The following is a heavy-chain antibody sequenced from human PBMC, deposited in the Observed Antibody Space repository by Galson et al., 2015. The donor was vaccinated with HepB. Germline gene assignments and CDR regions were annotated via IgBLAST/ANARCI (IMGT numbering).Heavy chain of an antibody. CDR2: IYPGDSGT. Sequence: QSGAEVKKPGESLKISCEGSGYSFTSYWIAWVRQMPGKALEWMGIIYPGDSGTRYSPSFQGQVTISADKSISTAYLQWSSLKASDTAMVYCARFTTSKDYLDYWGQGTLVTVSS. D-gene: IGHD2-2*01. CDR3: ARFTTSKDYLDY. V-gene: IGHV5-51*01. CDR1: GYSFTSYW. J-gene: IGHJ4*02.